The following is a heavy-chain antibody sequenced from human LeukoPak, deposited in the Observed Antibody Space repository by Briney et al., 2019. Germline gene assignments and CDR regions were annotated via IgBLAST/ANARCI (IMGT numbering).Heavy chain of an antibody. Sequence: GRSLRLSCAASGFTFSSYGMHWVRQAPGKGLEWVAFIRYDGSNKYYADSVKGRFTISRDNSKNTLYLQMNSLRAEDTAVYYCAKDYYGSGSYYNGDTDYWGQGTLVTVSS. V-gene: IGHV3-30*02. J-gene: IGHJ4*02. CDR1: GFTFSSYG. CDR2: IRYDGSNK. CDR3: AKDYYGSGSYYNGDTDY. D-gene: IGHD3-10*01.